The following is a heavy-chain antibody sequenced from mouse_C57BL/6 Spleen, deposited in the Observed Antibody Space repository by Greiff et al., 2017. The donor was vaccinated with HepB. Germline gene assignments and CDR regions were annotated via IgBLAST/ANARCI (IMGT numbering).Heavy chain of an antibody. V-gene: IGHV1-4*01. CDR3: ARSDDYDVLYYAMDY. CDR2: INPSSGYT. CDR1: GYTFTSYT. D-gene: IGHD2-4*01. J-gene: IGHJ4*01. Sequence: QVQLQQSGAELARPGASVKMSCTASGYTFTSYTMHWVNQRPGQGLEWIGYINPSSGYTKYNQKFKDKATLTADKSSSTAYMQLSSLTSEDSAVYYCARSDDYDVLYYAMDYWGQGTSVTVSS.